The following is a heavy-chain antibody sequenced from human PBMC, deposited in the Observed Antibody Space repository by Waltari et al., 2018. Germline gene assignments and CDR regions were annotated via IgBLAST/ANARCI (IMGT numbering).Heavy chain of an antibody. CDR3: ARSAYYYGSGLGD. Sequence: QVQLQESGTGLVKPSETLSLTCTVAGGSISSYYWSWIRQPPGKGLEWIGYIYYSGSTNYNPSLKSRVTISVDTSKNQFSLKLSSVTAADTAVYYCARSAYYYGSGLGDWGQGTLVTVSS. CDR1: GGSISSYY. D-gene: IGHD3-10*01. J-gene: IGHJ4*02. V-gene: IGHV4-59*01. CDR2: IYYSGST.